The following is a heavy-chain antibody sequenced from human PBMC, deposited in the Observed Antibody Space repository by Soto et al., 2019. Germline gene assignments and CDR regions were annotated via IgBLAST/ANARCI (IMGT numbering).Heavy chain of an antibody. V-gene: IGHV4-30-4*01. J-gene: IGHJ3*02. CDR3: ARSGIAAAAPGTFDI. D-gene: IGHD6-13*01. CDR1: GGSIRNGDYY. Sequence: SETLFLTCTVSGGSIRNGDYYWGWIRQPPGKGLEWIGYIYYSGSTYYNPSLKSRVTISVDTSKNQFSLKLSSVTAADTAVYYCARSGIAAAAPGTFDIWGQGTMVTVSS. CDR2: IYYSGST.